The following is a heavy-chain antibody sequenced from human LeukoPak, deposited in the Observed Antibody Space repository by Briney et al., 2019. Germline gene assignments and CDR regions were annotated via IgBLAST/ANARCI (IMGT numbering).Heavy chain of an antibody. CDR3: ASLGVTTLVGFDP. Sequence: GGSLRLSCAASGFSFDDYTMTWVRQVPGKGLEWVSRINSDGSSTSYADSVKGRFTISRDNAKNTLYLQMNSLRAEDTAVYYCASLGVTTLVGFDPWGQGTLVTVSS. CDR2: INSDGSST. CDR1: GFSFDDYT. J-gene: IGHJ5*02. D-gene: IGHD4-17*01. V-gene: IGHV3-74*01.